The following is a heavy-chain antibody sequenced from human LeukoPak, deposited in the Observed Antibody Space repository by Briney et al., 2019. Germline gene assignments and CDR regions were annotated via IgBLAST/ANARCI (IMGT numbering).Heavy chain of an antibody. CDR1: GITFSNYA. V-gene: IGHV3-23*01. J-gene: IGHJ4*02. CDR3: AKDGSWSPNYFDY. D-gene: IGHD3-10*01. CDR2: ISGSAHKI. Sequence: GGSLRLSCVASGITFSNYAVSWVRQAPEKGLDWVSVISGSAHKIRYADSVKGRFTISRDNSKNTLYLQMNSLRAEDTAVYYCAKDGSWSPNYFDYWGQGTLVTVSS.